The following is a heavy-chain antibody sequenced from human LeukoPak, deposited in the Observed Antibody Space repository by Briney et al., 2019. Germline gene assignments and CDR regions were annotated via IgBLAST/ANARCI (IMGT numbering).Heavy chain of an antibody. CDR3: ARNPSGDVDTTMIMYYHYGMDV. Sequence: SVKVSCKASGGTFSSYAISWVRQAPEQGLEWMGRIIPLLGIVNYAQKFQGRVTITADKSTSTAYMEVSSLTSEDTAVYYCARNPSGDVDTTMIMYYHYGMDVWGQGTTVTVSS. CDR2: IIPLLGIV. CDR1: GGTFSSYA. V-gene: IGHV1-69*04. D-gene: IGHD5-18*01. J-gene: IGHJ6*02.